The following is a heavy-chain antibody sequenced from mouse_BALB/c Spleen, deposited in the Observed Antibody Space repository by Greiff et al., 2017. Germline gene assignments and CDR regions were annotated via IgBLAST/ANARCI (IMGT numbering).Heavy chain of an antibody. CDR2: IWGGGST. J-gene: IGHJ1*01. V-gene: IGHV2-6-5*01. CDR3: ARDYYGYGYFDV. Sequence: VKLVESGPGLVAPSQSLSITCTVSGFSLTDYGVSWIRQPPGKGLEWLGVIWGGGSTYYNSALMSRLSISKDNSKSQVFLKINSLQTDDTAIYYCARDYYGYGYFDVWGAGTTVTVSS. CDR1: GFSLTDYG. D-gene: IGHD1-1*01.